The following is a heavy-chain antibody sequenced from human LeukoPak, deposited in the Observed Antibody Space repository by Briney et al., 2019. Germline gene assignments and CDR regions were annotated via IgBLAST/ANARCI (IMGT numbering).Heavy chain of an antibody. CDR2: IRYDGSNK. V-gene: IGHV3-30*02. CDR3: AKGYCISTTCYQTYYFDY. CDR1: GFTFSNYG. J-gene: IGHJ4*02. D-gene: IGHD2-2*01. Sequence: GGSLRLSCAASGFTFSNYGMHWVRQAPGKGLEWVAFIRYDGSNKYYADSVKGRFIISRDNSKNTLYLQMNSLRAEDTAVYYCAKGYCISTTCYQTYYFDYWGQGTLVTVSS.